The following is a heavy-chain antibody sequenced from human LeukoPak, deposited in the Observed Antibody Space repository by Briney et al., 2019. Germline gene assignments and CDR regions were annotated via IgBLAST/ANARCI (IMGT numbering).Heavy chain of an antibody. D-gene: IGHD2-2*01. CDR1: GGSFSGYY. Sequence: SETLSLTCAVYGGSFSGYYWSWIRQPPGKGLEWIGEINHSGSTNHNPPLKSRVTISVDTSKSQFSLKLSSVTAADTAVYYCARARYCSSTRPCYYFDYWGQGTLVTVSS. CDR3: ARARYCSSTRPCYYFDY. J-gene: IGHJ4*02. CDR2: INHSGST. V-gene: IGHV4-34*01.